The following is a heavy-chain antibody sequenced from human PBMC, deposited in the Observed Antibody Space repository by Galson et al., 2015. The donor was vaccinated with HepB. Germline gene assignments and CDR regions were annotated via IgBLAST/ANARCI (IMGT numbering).Heavy chain of an antibody. V-gene: IGHV3-7*01. CDR3: ARDWDHGGNSDH. D-gene: IGHD4-23*01. CDR2: INQDGSEK. J-gene: IGHJ5*02. CDR1: GFTFSDYW. Sequence: SLRLSCAASGFTFSDYWMTWVRQAPGKGLEWVANINQDGSEKYYVDSVKGRFTISRDNAKNSLYLHMNSLRAEDTAVYFCARDWDHGGNSDHWGQGTLVTVSS.